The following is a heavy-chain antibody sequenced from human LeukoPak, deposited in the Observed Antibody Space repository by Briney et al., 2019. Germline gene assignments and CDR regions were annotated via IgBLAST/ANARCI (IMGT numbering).Heavy chain of an antibody. CDR3: ARDYTSAGGSPRNWFDP. CDR1: GGSISSSSYY. CDR2: IYYSGST. D-gene: IGHD3-16*01. V-gene: IGHV4-39*07. J-gene: IGHJ5*02. Sequence: SETLSLTCTVSGGSISSSSYYWGWIRQPPGKGLEWIGSIYYSGSTYYNPSLKSRVTISVDTSKNQFSLKLSSVTAADTAVYYCARDYTSAGGSPRNWFDPWGQGTLVTVSS.